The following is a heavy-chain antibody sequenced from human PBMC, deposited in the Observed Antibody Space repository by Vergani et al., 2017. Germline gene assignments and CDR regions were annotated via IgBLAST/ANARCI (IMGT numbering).Heavy chain of an antibody. CDR2: ISWNSGRT. J-gene: IGHJ1*01. CDR1: GFTFQDHA. CDR3: VKHSSILSRRGDLHH. Sequence: EVRLVESGGGLIPPGRSLRLSCAGSGFTFQDHALHWVRQTPGRGLEWVSGISWNSGRTAYADSVKGRFTISRDNAKRSLYLQMNDLRVDDTAVYYCVKHSSILSRRGDLHHWGQGTLVTVSS. V-gene: IGHV3-9*01. D-gene: IGHD2-21*01.